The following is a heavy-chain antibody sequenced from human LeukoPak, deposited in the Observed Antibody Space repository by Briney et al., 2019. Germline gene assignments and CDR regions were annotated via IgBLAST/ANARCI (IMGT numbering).Heavy chain of an antibody. J-gene: IGHJ4*02. CDR3: APSLKWEPPYYFDY. V-gene: IGHV3-23*01. D-gene: IGHD1-26*01. CDR2: ISGGGGST. Sequence: PGGSLRLSCAASGFTFSSYAMSWVRQAPGKGLEWVSAISGGGGSTYYADSVKGRFTISRDNSKNTLYLQMNSLRAEDTAVYYCAPSLKWEPPYYFDYWGQGTLVTVSS. CDR1: GFTFSSYA.